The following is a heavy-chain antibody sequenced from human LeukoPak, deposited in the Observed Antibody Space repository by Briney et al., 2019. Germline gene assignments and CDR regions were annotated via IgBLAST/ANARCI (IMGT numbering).Heavy chain of an antibody. CDR3: ARSPLISGYYYYYMDV. V-gene: IGHV3-21*06. Sequence: GGSLRLSCAASGFTFSSYSMNWVRQAPGTVLEWVSSISSGGGYTYYADSVKGRFTISRDNAKNSLYLQMNSLRAEDAAVYYCARSPLISGYYYYYMDVWGKGTTVTVSS. CDR1: GFTFSSYS. CDR2: ISSGGGYT. J-gene: IGHJ6*03. D-gene: IGHD3-16*01.